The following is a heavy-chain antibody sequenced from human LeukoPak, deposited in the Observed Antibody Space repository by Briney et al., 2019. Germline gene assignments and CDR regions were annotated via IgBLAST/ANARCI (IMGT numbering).Heavy chain of an antibody. J-gene: IGHJ4*02. CDR3: AKTVGDSSGYYSY. CDR2: ISGSGGST. D-gene: IGHD3-22*01. V-gene: IGHV3-23*01. CDR1: GFTFSSYS. Sequence: PGGSLRLSCAASGFTFSSYSMHWVRQAPGKGLEWVSAISGSGGSTYYADSVKGRFTISRDNSKNTLYLQMNSLRAEDTAVYYCAKTVGDSSGYYSYWGQGTLVTVSS.